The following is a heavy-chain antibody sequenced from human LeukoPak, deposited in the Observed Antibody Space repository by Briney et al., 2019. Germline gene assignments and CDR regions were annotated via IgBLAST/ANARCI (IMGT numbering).Heavy chain of an antibody. D-gene: IGHD3/OR15-3a*01. CDR1: GFTFSRYS. V-gene: IGHV3-21*01. CDR3: ARGFGRTGCPGDYYDYMDV. J-gene: IGHJ6*03. CDR2: IRSNTNYI. Sequence: GGSLRLSCAASGFTFSRYSMNWVSQAPGKGLAWVSSIRSNTNYIYKADAVKGRFTISRDSAKNSLYLQMNILRAEDTAVYYCARGFGRTGCPGDYYDYMDVWGKGTTVTVSS.